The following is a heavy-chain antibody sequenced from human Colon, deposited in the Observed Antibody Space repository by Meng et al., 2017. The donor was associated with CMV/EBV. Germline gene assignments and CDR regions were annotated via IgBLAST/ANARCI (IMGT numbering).Heavy chain of an antibody. V-gene: IGHV1-18*01. CDR1: GYTFTDNG. CDR2: ISPYSGQT. Sequence: ASVKVSCKASGYTFTDNGMGWVRQAPGQGSEWMGWISPYSGQTESAQKFQGRVTLTTDTSTSTAYMDLRSLRSDDTAVYYCVRSLDDASGQFRDYWGQGTPVTVSS. CDR3: VRSLDDASGQFRDY. D-gene: IGHD3-3*01. J-gene: IGHJ4*02.